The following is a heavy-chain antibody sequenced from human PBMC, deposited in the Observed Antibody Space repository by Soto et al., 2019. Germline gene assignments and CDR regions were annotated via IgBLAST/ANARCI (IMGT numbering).Heavy chain of an antibody. CDR1: GGSISGGGYS. CDR3: ARHRNWLQSPTYLDL. Sequence: SETLSLTCAVSGGSISGGGYSWSWIRQPPGKGLEWIGYIYHSGSTYYNPSLKSRVIISVDRSKNQFSLKLSSVTAADTAVYYCARHRNWLQSPTYLDLWGPGTLVTVSS. D-gene: IGHD1-1*01. J-gene: IGHJ4*02. CDR2: IYHSGST. V-gene: IGHV4-30-2*01.